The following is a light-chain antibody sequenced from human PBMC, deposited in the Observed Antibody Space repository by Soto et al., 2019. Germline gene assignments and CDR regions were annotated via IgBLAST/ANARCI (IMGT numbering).Light chain of an antibody. CDR3: CSYVGATTYV. CDR1: SSDVGGYNY. CDR2: EVN. Sequence: QSVLTQPPSASGSPGQSVTISCTGTSSDVGGYNYVSWFQQHPGKAPKLIIHEVNQRPSGVPDRFSGSASGSTASPTISGLQAEDEAEYYCCSYVGATTYVFGSGTKVTVL. V-gene: IGLV2-8*01. J-gene: IGLJ1*01.